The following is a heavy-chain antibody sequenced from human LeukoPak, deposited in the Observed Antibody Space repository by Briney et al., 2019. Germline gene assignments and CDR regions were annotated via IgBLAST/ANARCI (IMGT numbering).Heavy chain of an antibody. CDR3: ARGGYYDSSAYYGVVGDH. D-gene: IGHD3-22*01. CDR2: ISPNSGDT. V-gene: IGHV1-2*04. CDR1: GYTFTDYY. Sequence: ASVKVSCKASGYTFTDYYMHWVRQAPGQGLEWMGWISPNSGDTNYAQKFQGWVTMTRDTSISTAYMELSRLRSDDTAVYYCARGGYYDSSAYYGVVGDHWGQGTLVTVSS. J-gene: IGHJ4*02.